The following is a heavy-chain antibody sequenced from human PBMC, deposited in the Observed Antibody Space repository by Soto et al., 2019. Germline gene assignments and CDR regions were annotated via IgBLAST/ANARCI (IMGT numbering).Heavy chain of an antibody. CDR2: IGTAGDT. V-gene: IGHV3-13*04. Sequence: GGSLRLSCAASGFTFSSYGMHWVRQATGKGLEWVSAIGTAGDTYYPGSVKGRFTISRENAKNSLYLQMNSLRAADTAVYYCARGGPNWDYYFYGMDVWGQGTTVTVSS. CDR1: GFTFSSYG. D-gene: IGHD3-16*01. CDR3: ARGGPNWDYYFYGMDV. J-gene: IGHJ6*02.